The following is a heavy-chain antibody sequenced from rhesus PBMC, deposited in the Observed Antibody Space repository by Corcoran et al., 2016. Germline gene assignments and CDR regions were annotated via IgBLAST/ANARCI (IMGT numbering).Heavy chain of an antibody. CDR2: SYAEHYVT. Sequence: EVQLVQSGAEVKRPGESLRISCKTSGYSFTRTRISGVRHMPWKGLRWDGDSYAEHYVTKYHPPSQSPVPCPTAQSISTTYLHGSSLKPSVTATYYCAKRPNYVYFAYWGQGFLVTCSS. CDR3: AKRPNYVYFAY. V-gene: IGHV5-43*02. J-gene: IGHJ4*01. D-gene: IGHD4-17*01. CDR1: GYSFTRTR.